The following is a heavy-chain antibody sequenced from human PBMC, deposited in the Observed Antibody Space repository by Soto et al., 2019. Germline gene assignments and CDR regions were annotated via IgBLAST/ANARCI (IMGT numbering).Heavy chain of an antibody. Sequence: GASVKVSCKVSGYTLTELSMHWVRQAPGKGLEWMGGFDPEDGETIYAQKFQGRVTMTEDTSTDTAYMELSSLRSEDTAVYYCATLAPPWLYYVSSGSYYDYWGQGTLVTVSS. CDR2: FDPEDGET. CDR3: ATLAPPWLYYVSSGSYYDY. D-gene: IGHD3-22*01. CDR1: GYTLTELS. J-gene: IGHJ4*02. V-gene: IGHV1-24*01.